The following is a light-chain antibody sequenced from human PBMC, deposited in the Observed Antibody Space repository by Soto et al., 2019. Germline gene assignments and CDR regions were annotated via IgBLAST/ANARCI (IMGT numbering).Light chain of an antibody. J-gene: IGKJ1*01. Sequence: DIQMTQSPSSLSASVGGRVTITCRASQTIGSWLAWYQQKPREAPKLLIYKASILESGVPSRFSGSGSGTEFTLTIRSLQPDDFATYYCQHYNSYSEAFGQGTKVDIK. CDR2: KAS. V-gene: IGKV1-5*03. CDR1: QTIGSW. CDR3: QHYNSYSEA.